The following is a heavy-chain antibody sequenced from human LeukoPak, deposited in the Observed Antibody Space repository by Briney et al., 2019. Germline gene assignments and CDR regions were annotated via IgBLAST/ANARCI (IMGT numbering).Heavy chain of an antibody. D-gene: IGHD1-1*01. J-gene: IGHJ4*02. CDR1: GFTFDDYA. V-gene: IGHV3-7*01. Sequence: GGSLRLSCAASGFTFDDYAMHWVRQAPGKGLEWVANINKDGSDKNYGDSVKGRFTISRDNDKNSLYLQMNTLRVEDTAVYYCARYNWLEYWGQGTLVTVSS. CDR3: ARYNWLEY. CDR2: INKDGSDK.